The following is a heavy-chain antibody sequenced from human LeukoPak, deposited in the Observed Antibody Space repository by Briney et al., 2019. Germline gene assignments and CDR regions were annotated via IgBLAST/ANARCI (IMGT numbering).Heavy chain of an antibody. J-gene: IGHJ3*02. CDR1: GFTFGDYT. V-gene: IGHV3-53*01. D-gene: IGHD1-26*01. CDR2: IYSGGST. CDR3: ARGGSYLSAFDI. Sequence: GGSLRLSCIASGFTFGDYTMSWVRQAPGKGLEWVSIIYSGGSTFYADSVKGRFTISRDNSKNTLYLQMNSLRAEDTAVYYCARGGSYLSAFDIWGQGTMVTVSS.